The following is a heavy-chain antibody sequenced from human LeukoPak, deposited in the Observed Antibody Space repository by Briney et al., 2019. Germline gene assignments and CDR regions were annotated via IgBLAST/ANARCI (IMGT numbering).Heavy chain of an antibody. Sequence: SETLSLTCAVYGVSLSDYYWSWIRQPPGKGLQWIGEINHSGDTNYNPSLKSRVTISIDKSKNHVSLKLSSVTAADTAMYYCARRDFAIFGAVSFFDYWGQGTLVTVSS. CDR1: GVSLSDYY. D-gene: IGHD3-3*01. CDR2: INHSGDT. CDR3: ARRDFAIFGAVSFFDY. V-gene: IGHV4-34*01. J-gene: IGHJ4*02.